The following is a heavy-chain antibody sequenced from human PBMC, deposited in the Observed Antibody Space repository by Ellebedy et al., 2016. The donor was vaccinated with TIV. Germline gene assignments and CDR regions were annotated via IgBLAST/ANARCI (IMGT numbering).Heavy chain of an antibody. CDR2: IYTSGST. V-gene: IGHV4-4*07. D-gene: IGHD1-14*01. CDR3: ARGPHHSGYYYYGMDV. CDR1: GGSISSYY. J-gene: IGHJ6*02. Sequence: SETLSLXCTVSGGSISSYYWSWIRQPAGKGLEWIGRIYTSGSTNYNPSLKSRATISVDTSKNQFSLKLSSVTAADTAGYYGARGPHHSGYYYYGMDVWGQGTTVTSP.